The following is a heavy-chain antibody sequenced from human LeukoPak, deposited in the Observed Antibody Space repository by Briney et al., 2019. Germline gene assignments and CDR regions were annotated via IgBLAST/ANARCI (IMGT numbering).Heavy chain of an antibody. CDR3: ARDGDPISAAGTMLDY. CDR1: GFTFSSYA. Sequence: GGSLRLSCAASGFTFSSYAMHWVRQAAGKGLEWVASILYDGGDNYYAGSVKGRFTISRDNSKKTLYLQMNSLRPEDTAVYFCARDGDPISAAGTMLDYWGLGTLVTVSS. CDR2: ILYDGGDN. D-gene: IGHD6-13*01. V-gene: IGHV3-30*04. J-gene: IGHJ4*02.